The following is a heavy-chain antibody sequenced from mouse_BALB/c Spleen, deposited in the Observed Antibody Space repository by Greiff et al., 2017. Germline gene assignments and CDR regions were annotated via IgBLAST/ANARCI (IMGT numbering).Heavy chain of an antibody. Sequence: EVKLVESGGGLVQPGGSLKLSCAASGFTFSSYGMSWVRQTPDKRLELVATINSNGGSTYYPDSVKGRFTISRDNAKNTLYLQMSSLKSEDTAMYYCARYGYDGAWFAYWGQGTLVTVSA. D-gene: IGHD2-2*01. CDR2: INSNGGST. J-gene: IGHJ3*01. CDR3: ARYGYDGAWFAY. V-gene: IGHV5-6-3*01. CDR1: GFTFSSYG.